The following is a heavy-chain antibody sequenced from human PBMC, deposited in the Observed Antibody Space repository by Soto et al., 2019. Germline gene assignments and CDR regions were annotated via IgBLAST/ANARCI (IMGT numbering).Heavy chain of an antibody. J-gene: IGHJ2*01. CDR2: IIPITGTV. Sequence: QVQLVQSGAEVKKPGPSVKVSCKVSGGTFSSYAIGWVRQAPGQGLEWMGGIIPITGTVNYEQKLQGRVNITADESTTTVYMELSSLRSEDTAVYYCAREYSSSAKYLYFDVWGRGTLVTVSS. D-gene: IGHD6-6*01. CDR3: AREYSSSAKYLYFDV. CDR1: GGTFSSYA. V-gene: IGHV1-69*01.